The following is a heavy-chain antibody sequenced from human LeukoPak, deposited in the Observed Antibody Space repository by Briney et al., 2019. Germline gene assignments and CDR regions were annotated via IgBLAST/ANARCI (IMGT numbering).Heavy chain of an antibody. CDR3: ARVGEVAGTHFDY. Sequence: ASVKVSCKASGYTFTSYYMHWVRQAPGQGLEWMGIINPSGGSTSYAQRFQGRVTMTRDMSTSTVYMELSSLRSEDTAVYYCARVGEVAGTHFDYWGQGTLVTVSS. V-gene: IGHV1-46*01. J-gene: IGHJ4*02. D-gene: IGHD6-19*01. CDR2: INPSGGST. CDR1: GYTFTSYY.